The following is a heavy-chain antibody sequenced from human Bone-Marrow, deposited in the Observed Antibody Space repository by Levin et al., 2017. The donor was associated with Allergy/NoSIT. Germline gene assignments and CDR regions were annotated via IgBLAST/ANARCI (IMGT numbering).Heavy chain of an antibody. J-gene: IGHJ2*01. CDR1: GGSLGENY. CDR3: ARVDVAVTATPFDL. Sequence: MASETLSLTCAVYGGSLGENYWTWIRQPPGKGLEWIGEINHSGYTKYNPSLKSRVTISVDTSKNQFSLKLTSVTAADTSVYYCARVDVAVTATPFDLWGRGSLVTVSS. D-gene: IGHD2-21*02. CDR2: INHSGYT. V-gene: IGHV4-34*01.